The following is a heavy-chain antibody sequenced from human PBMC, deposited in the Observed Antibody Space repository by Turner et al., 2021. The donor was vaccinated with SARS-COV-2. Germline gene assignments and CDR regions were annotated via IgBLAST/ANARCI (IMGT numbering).Heavy chain of an antibody. CDR2: IYYSGST. J-gene: IGHJ5*02. CDR3: ARRSEGYYGSGSHWFDP. V-gene: IGHV4-39*01. D-gene: IGHD3-10*01. CDR1: GGSISSSPYY. Sequence: QLQLQESGPGLVKPSETLSLTCPVSGGSISSSPYYWGWIRQPPGKGLEWIGGIYYSGSTYYNPSLKSRVTISVDTSKNQFSLKLSSVTAADTAVYYCARRSEGYYGSGSHWFDPWGQGTLVTVSS.